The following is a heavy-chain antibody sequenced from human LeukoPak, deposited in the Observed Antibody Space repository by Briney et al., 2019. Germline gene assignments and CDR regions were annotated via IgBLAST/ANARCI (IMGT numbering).Heavy chain of an antibody. CDR1: GYTFTGYY. CDR3: ARVYYYASGRLDS. J-gene: IGHJ4*02. V-gene: IGHV1-2*02. D-gene: IGHD3-10*01. Sequence: ASVKVSCKASGYTFTGYYIHWVRQATGQGHEWMGWINPNSGGTNYAQKFQGRVTMTRDTSISTAYMELSRLRSDDTAVFYCARVYYYASGRLDSWGQGTLITVSS. CDR2: INPNSGGT.